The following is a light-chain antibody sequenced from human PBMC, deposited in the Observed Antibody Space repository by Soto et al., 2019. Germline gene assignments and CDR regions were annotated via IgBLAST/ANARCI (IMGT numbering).Light chain of an antibody. CDR2: VAS. Sequence: EIVLTQSPDTLSLSPGERATLSCRASQSVSSNNLAWYQHKPGQPPRLLIYVASRRATGIPDRCSGSGSGSEFTLTITRLEPEDFAVYYCQQHGSGPWTFGQGTKVEIK. CDR3: QQHGSGPWT. J-gene: IGKJ1*01. CDR1: QSVSSNN. V-gene: IGKV3-20*01.